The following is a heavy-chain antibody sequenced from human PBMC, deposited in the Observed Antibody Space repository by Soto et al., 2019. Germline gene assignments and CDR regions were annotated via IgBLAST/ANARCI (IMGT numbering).Heavy chain of an antibody. CDR1: GGSISSSSYY. Sequence: QLQLQESGPGLVKPSETLSLTCTVSGGSISSSSYYWGWIRQPPGKGLEWIGSIYYSGSTYYNPSITSRVTISVDTSKNQFSLKLSSVTAADTAVYYCARLVGAVTQGDYWGQGSLVTVSS. J-gene: IGHJ4*02. CDR2: IYYSGST. D-gene: IGHD1-26*01. CDR3: ARLVGAVTQGDY. V-gene: IGHV4-39*01.